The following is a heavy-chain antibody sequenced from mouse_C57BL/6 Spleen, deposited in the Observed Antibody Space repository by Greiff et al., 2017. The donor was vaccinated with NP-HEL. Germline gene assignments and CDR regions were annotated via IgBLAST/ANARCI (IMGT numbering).Heavy chain of an antibody. CDR3: ARSYGDYFDY. D-gene: IGHD1-1*01. CDR1: GFTFTDYY. J-gene: IGHJ2*01. Sequence: EVKLEESGGGLVQPGGSLSLSCAASGFTFTDYYMSWVRQPPGKALEWLGFIRNKANGYTTEYSASVKGRFTISRDNSQSILYLQMNALRAEDSATYYCARSYGDYFDYWGQGTTLTVSS. V-gene: IGHV7-3*01. CDR2: IRNKANGYTT.